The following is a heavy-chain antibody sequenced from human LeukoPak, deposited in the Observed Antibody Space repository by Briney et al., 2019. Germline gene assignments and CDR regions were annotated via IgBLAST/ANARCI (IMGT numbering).Heavy chain of an antibody. Sequence: GGSLRLSCAASGFTFSSYGMHWVRQAPGKGLEWVAVISYDGSNKYYADSVKGRFTISRDNSENTVYLQMNSLRAEDTAVYYCEKRGDKLDLIWGQGTLVTVSS. CDR3: EKRGDKLDLI. D-gene: IGHD2-21*02. CDR2: ISYDGSNK. V-gene: IGHV3-30*18. CDR1: GFTFSSYG. J-gene: IGHJ4*02.